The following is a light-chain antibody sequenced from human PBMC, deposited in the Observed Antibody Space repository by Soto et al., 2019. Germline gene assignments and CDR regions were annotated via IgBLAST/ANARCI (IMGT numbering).Light chain of an antibody. J-gene: IGKJ5*01. CDR3: QQRSNWPIT. V-gene: IGKV3-11*01. CDR1: QSVSSY. CDR2: DAS. Sequence: EIVLTQSPGTLSFSPGERATLSCRAIQSVSSYLALYQQKPGQTPRLLIYDASNRATGIPARFSGSGSGTDFTLTISSLEPEDFAVYYCQQRSNWPITFGQGTRLEIK.